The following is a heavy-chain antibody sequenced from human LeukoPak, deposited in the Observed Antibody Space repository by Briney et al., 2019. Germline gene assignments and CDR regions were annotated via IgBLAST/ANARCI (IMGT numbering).Heavy chain of an antibody. J-gene: IGHJ4*02. CDR3: ARDHVGGIAAAATARY. D-gene: IGHD6-13*01. CDR1: GYAFTSYG. CDR2: ISAYNGNT. Sequence: ASVKVSCKASGYAFTSYGIGWVRQAPGQGLEWMGWISAYNGNTNYAQKLQGRVTMTTDTSTSTAYMELRSLRSDDTAAYYCARDHVGGIAAAATARYWGQGTLVTVSS. V-gene: IGHV1-18*04.